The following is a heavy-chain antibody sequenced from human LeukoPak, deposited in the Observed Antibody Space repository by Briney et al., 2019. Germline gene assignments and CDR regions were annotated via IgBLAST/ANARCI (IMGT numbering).Heavy chain of an antibody. J-gene: IGHJ3*02. CDR1: EFTLSTYT. CDR2: ISGSSSYI. V-gene: IGHV3-21*01. D-gene: IGHD3-16*01. Sequence: GGSLRLSCAASEFTLSTYTMDWVRQAPGKGLEWVSSISGSSSYIYYADSVKGRFTISRDNAKNSLYLQMNSLRVEDAAVYYCAKDSVYGGWGNAFDIWGQGTMVTVSS. CDR3: AKDSVYGGWGNAFDI.